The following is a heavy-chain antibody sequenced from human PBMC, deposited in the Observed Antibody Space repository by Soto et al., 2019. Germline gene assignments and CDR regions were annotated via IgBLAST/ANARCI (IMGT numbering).Heavy chain of an antibody. V-gene: IGHV1-58*02. CDR1: GFTFTSSA. CDR2: IVVGSGNT. CDR3: AREDIVLLPAVGLAS. D-gene: IGHD2-2*01. J-gene: IGHJ5*01. Sequence: SVKVSCKASGFTFTSSAMQWVRQARGQRLEWIGWIVVGSGNTNYAQKFQERVTITRDMSTSTAYMELSSLRSEDTAVYYCAREDIVLLPAVGLASWGQGTLVTVSS.